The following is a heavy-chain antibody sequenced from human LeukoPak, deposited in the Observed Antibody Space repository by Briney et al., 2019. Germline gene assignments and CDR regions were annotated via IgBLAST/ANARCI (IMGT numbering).Heavy chain of an antibody. CDR2: IIPIFGTA. Sequence: SVKVSCKASGGTFSSYAISWVRQAPGQGLEWMGGIIPIFGTAHYAQKFQGRVTITADESTSTAYMELSSLRSEYTAVYYCASPREGRLVRGAYDILTAWGQGTLVTVSS. D-gene: IGHD3-9*01. CDR1: GGTFSSYA. CDR3: ASPREGRLVRGAYDILTA. V-gene: IGHV1-69*01. J-gene: IGHJ5*02.